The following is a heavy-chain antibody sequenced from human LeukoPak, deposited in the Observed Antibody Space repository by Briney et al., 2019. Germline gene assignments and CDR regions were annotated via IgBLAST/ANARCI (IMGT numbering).Heavy chain of an antibody. J-gene: IGHJ5*02. CDR2: IYSGGNT. Sequence: PGGSLRLSCTPSINTFSLYAMRGLRQAPGKGLEWVSVIYSGGNTYYADSVKGRFTIFRDNSKNTLYLQMNSLRAEDAALHYCARWNWPWGQGTLVTVSS. V-gene: IGHV3-53*01. CDR3: ARWNWP. D-gene: IGHD1-1*01. CDR1: INTFSLYA.